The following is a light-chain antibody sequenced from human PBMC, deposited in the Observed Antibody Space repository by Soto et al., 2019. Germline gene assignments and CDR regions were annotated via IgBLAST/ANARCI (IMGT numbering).Light chain of an antibody. Sequence: DIQMTQSPSSVSASVGDRVTITCRASQGISNWLAWYQQKPGKAPNLLIYGASNLQSGVPSRFSGSGSGTDFTLTISSLQPEDFAPYYCQQSNSFPFTFGQGTRLDIK. CDR3: QQSNSFPFT. V-gene: IGKV1-12*01. CDR1: QGISNW. CDR2: GAS. J-gene: IGKJ2*01.